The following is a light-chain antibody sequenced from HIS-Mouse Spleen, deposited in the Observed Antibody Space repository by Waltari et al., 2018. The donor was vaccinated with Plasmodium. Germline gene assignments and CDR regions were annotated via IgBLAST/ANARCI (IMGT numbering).Light chain of an antibody. V-gene: IGLV3-10*01. J-gene: IGLJ3*02. Sequence: SYELTQPPSVSVSPGQTARITCSGDALPKTYAYWDQQKSGQAPVLVIYEDSERPSGIPEGFAGSSSGTMATLTVSGAQVEDEADDYCYSTDSSGNHRVFGGGTKLTVL. CDR1: ALPKTY. CDR2: EDS. CDR3: YSTDSSGNHRV.